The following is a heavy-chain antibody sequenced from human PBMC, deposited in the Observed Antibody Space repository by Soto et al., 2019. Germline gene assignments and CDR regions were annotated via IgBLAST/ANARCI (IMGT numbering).Heavy chain of an antibody. CDR3: AKAIAVAGLHYFNS. Sequence: SCAASGFSLTSYGMHWVRQAPGKGLEWVAVISYDGSNKYYADSVKGRFTISRDNSMNTLFLQMSSLRADDTAVYYCAKAIAVAGLHYFNSWGQGTLVTVSS. D-gene: IGHD6-19*01. V-gene: IGHV3-30*18. CDR2: ISYDGSNK. CDR1: GFSLTSYG. J-gene: IGHJ4*02.